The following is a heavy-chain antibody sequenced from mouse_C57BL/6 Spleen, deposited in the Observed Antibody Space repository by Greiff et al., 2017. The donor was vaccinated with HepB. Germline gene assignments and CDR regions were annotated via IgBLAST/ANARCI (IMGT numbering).Heavy chain of an antibody. J-gene: IGHJ3*01. Sequence: EVQRVESGGGLVQSGRSLRLSCATSGFTFSDFYMEWVRQAPGKGLEWIAASRNKANDYTTEYSASVKGRFIVSRDTSQSILYLQMNALRAEDTAIYYCARDDYYGSSLLAYWGQGTLVTVSA. V-gene: IGHV7-1*01. CDR3: ARDDYYGSSLLAY. CDR1: GFTFSDFY. D-gene: IGHD1-1*01. CDR2: SRNKANDYTT.